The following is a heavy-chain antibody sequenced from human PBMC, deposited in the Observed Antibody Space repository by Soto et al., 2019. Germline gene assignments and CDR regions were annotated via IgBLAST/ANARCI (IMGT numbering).Heavy chain of an antibody. CDR1: GFTFSSYG. CDR3: ARDSSSGWYDY. D-gene: IGHD6-19*01. Sequence: GVSLRLSCAASGFTFSSYGMHWVRQAPGQGLEWVAVIWYDGSNKYYAVSVKGRFTISRDNSKNTLYLQMNSLRAEATAVYYCARDSSSGWYDYWGQGTLVTVSS. V-gene: IGHV3-33*01. J-gene: IGHJ4*02. CDR2: IWYDGSNK.